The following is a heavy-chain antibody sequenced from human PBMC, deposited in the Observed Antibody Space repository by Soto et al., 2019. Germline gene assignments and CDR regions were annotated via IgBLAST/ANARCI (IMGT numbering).Heavy chain of an antibody. CDR1: GGSISSGGYS. CDR3: ARKIRPGAWFDP. CDR2: IYHSGST. Sequence: SETLSLTCAVSGGSISSGGYSWSWIRQPPGKGLEWIGYIYHSGSTNYNPSLKSRVTISVDKSKNQFSLKLSSVTAADTAVYYSARKIRPGAWFDPWGQGTLVAVSS. D-gene: IGHD3-10*01. V-gene: IGHV4-30-2*01. J-gene: IGHJ5*02.